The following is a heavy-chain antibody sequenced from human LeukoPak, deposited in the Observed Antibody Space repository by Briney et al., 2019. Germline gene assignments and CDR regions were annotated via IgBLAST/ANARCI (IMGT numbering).Heavy chain of an antibody. CDR2: IIPILGIA. CDR1: GYTFTSYG. D-gene: IGHD4-11*01. V-gene: IGHV1-69*04. J-gene: IGHJ4*02. Sequence: SVKVSCKASGYTFTSYGISWVRQAPGQGLEWMGRIIPILGIANYAQKFQGRVTITADKSTSTAYMELSSLRSEDTAVYYCARERGSTVTVLGFADYWGQGTLVTVSS. CDR3: ARERGSTVTVLGFADY.